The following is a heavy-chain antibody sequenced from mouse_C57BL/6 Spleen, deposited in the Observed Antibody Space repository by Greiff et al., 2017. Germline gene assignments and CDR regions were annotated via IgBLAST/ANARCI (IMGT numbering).Heavy chain of an antibody. V-gene: IGHV5-17*01. Sequence: EVQRVESGGGLVKPGGSLKLSCAASGFTFSDYGMHWVRQAPEKGLEWVAYISSGSSTIYYADTVKGRFTISRDNAKNTLFLQMTSLRSEDTAMYYCARNGYDERFYYAMDYWGQGTSVTVSS. CDR1: GFTFSDYG. CDR3: ARNGYDERFYYAMDY. D-gene: IGHD2-2*01. J-gene: IGHJ4*01. CDR2: ISSGSSTI.